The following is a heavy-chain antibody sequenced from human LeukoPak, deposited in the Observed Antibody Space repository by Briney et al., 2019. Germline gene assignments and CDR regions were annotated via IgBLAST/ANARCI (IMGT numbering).Heavy chain of an antibody. CDR1: GFTFRTSG. V-gene: IGHV3-48*01. CDR3: ARDGFDSSSWYEGFDY. Sequence: PGGSLRLSCAASGFTFRTSGMNWVRQAPGKGLEWVSYISSSGTTISYAHSVKGRFTITRDNAQNSLYLQMNSLRAEDTAVYYCARDGFDSSSWYEGFDYWGQGTLVTVSS. J-gene: IGHJ4*02. CDR2: ISSSGTTI. D-gene: IGHD6-13*01.